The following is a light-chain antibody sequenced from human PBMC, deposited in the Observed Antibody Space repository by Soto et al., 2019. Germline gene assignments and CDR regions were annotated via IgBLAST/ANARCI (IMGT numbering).Light chain of an antibody. CDR3: LQYNGYYRT. V-gene: IGKV1-5*01. CDR1: QSISSW. Sequence: DIQMTQSPSTLSASVGDRVTITCRASQSISSWLAWYQQRPGKAPNLLIFDASTFESGVPSRFSGSGSGTTFTLTISSLQSDDFATYYCLQYNGYYRTFGQGTKVDIK. CDR2: DAS. J-gene: IGKJ1*01.